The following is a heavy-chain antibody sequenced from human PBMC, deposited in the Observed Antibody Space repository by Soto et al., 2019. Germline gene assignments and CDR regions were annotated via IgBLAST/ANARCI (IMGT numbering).Heavy chain of an antibody. J-gene: IGHJ4*02. D-gene: IGHD3-9*01. CDR3: VRFWPLPYSDALTDYTDASDY. CDR2: INHSGSA. Sequence: PSETLSLTCDVYGGSFSGYIWTWIRQTPGKGLQWIRQINHSGSANYNPSIKSRVTISVHTSNSQFSLELSSVTAADTAVYYCVRFWPLPYSDALTDYTDASDYWGQGTLVTVSS. CDR1: GGSFSGYI. V-gene: IGHV4-34*01.